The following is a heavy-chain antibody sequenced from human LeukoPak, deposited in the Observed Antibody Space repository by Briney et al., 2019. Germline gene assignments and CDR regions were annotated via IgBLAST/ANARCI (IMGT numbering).Heavy chain of an antibody. CDR1: GFTVSTNY. V-gene: IGHV3-66*01. CDR3: ARDLITRQGAWGDY. D-gene: IGHD3-22*01. CDR2: IYSGGST. Sequence: GGSLRLSCAASGFTVSTNYMSWVRQAPGKGLEWVSVIYSGGSTYYADSVKGRFTISRDISKNTLYLQMNSLRAEDTAVYYCARDLITRQGAWGDYWGQGTLVTVSS. J-gene: IGHJ4*02.